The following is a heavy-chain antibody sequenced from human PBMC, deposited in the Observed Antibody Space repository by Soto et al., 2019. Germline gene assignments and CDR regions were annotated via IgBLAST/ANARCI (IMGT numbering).Heavy chain of an antibody. CDR3: ARGKAGYYGSGSYF. Sequence: EVQLVESGGGLVQPGGSLRLSCAASGFTFSTYWMHWVRQVPGKGLVWVSRINGDGSTTNYADSVKGRFTISRDNAKDTVDLQMNSLRAEDTVVYYCARGKAGYYGSGSYFWGQGTMVTVSS. CDR2: INGDGSTT. CDR1: GFTFSTYW. J-gene: IGHJ3*01. D-gene: IGHD3-10*01. V-gene: IGHV3-74*01.